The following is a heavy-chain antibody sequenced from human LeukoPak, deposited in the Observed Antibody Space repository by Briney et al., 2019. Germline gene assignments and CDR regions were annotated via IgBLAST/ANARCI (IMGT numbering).Heavy chain of an antibody. V-gene: IGHV4-59*08. CDR2: IYYSGST. J-gene: IGHJ4*02. D-gene: IGHD2-15*01. CDR1: GGSISSYC. CDR3: ARRGCSAGSCYLGV. Sequence: SETLSLTCTASGGSISSYCWSWIRQPPGKALEWIGYIYYSGSTNYNPSLKSRVTISVDTSKNQFSLKLSSVTAADTAVYYCARRGCSAGSCYLGVWGQGILVTVSS.